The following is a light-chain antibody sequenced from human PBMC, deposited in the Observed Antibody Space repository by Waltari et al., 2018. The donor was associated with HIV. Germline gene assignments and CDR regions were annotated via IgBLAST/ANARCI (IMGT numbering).Light chain of an antibody. CDR3: CSYAGSYTWV. CDR1: SSDVGTYNY. Sequence: QSALTQPRSVSGSPGQSVTISCTGTSSDVGTYNYVSWYQQHPGTAPKLMIYDVNKRPSGVPDRFSCSKSGNTASLTISGLQADDEADYYCCSYAGSYTWVFGGGTKLTVL. CDR2: DVN. J-gene: IGLJ3*02. V-gene: IGLV2-11*01.